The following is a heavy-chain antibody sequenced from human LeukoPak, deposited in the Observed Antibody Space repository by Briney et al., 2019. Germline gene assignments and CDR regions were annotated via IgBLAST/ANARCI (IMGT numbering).Heavy chain of an antibody. CDR2: IWYDGSNK. D-gene: IGHD5-12*01. CDR1: GFTFSSYG. V-gene: IGHV3-30*02. CDR3: AKGLSRYSGYDTDY. Sequence: GGSLRLSCAASGFTFSSYGMHWVRQAPGKGLEWVAVIWYDGSNKYYADSVKGRFTISRDNSKNTLFLQVNSLRTEDTAVYYCAKGLSRYSGYDTDYWGQGTLVTVSS. J-gene: IGHJ4*02.